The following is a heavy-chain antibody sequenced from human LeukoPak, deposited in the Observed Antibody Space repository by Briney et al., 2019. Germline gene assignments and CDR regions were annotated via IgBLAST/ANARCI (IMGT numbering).Heavy chain of an antibody. CDR2: IIPIFGTA. CDR3: ARGTQLHVTTVTTSYNWFDP. D-gene: IGHD4-17*01. V-gene: IGHV1-69*05. CDR1: GGTFSSYA. Sequence: GASVKVSCKASGGTFSSYAISWVRQAPGQGLEWMGGIIPIFGTANYAQKFQGRVTMTRNTSISTAYMELSSLRSEDTAVYYCARGTQLHVTTVTTSYNWFDPWGQGTLVTVSS. J-gene: IGHJ5*02.